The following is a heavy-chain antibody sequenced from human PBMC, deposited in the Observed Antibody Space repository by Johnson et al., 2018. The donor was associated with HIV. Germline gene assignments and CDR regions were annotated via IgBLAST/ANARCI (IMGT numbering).Heavy chain of an antibody. J-gene: IGHJ3*02. CDR1: GFTFSNAW. CDR3: VRRPFGAAPGADTFDI. CDR2: IKSKTDGGTT. D-gene: IGHD6-13*01. Sequence: VQLVESGGGLVKPGGSLRLSCAASGFTFSNAWMNWVRQAPGKGLEWIGRIKSKTDGGTTDYAAPVKGRFTISRDDSKNTLYVQMNSLKTEDTAVYYCVRRPFGAAPGADTFDIWGQGTMVTVSS. V-gene: IGHV3-15*01.